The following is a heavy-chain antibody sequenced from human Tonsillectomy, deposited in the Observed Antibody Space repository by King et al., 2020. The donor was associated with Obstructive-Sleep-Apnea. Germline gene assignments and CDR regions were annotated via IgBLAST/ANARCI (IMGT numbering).Heavy chain of an antibody. V-gene: IGHV4-59*08. CDR3: ARHRGVEDSGDCGDYFDY. D-gene: IGHD2-21*02. CDR1: GGSISNYY. J-gene: IGHJ4*02. CDR2: MYYSWNT. Sequence: VQLQESGPGLVKPSETLSLTCTVSGGSISNYYWSWIRQPPGKGLEWIGYMYYSWNTNFNPSLKSRVTISAYTSKIQFSLRLSSVTAADTAVYYCARHRGVEDSGDCGDYFDYWGQGTLVTVSS.